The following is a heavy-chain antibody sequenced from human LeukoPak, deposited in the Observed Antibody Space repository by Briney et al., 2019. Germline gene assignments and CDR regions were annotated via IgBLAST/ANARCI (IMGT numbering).Heavy chain of an antibody. Sequence: GGSLRLSCAASGFTFSNYAMSWVRQAPGKGPEWVSIISGSGDNTHYADFVKGRFTISRDNSKNTLYLQMNTLRAEDTAIYHCARRGWPVNFDYWGQGTVDTVSS. CDR3: ARRGWPVNFDY. V-gene: IGHV3-23*01. CDR1: GFTFSNYA. CDR2: ISGSGDNT. J-gene: IGHJ4*02. D-gene: IGHD4-11*01.